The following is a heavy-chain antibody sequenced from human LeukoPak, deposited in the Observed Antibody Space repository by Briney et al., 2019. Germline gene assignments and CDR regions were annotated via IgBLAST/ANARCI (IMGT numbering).Heavy chain of an antibody. J-gene: IGHJ4*02. Sequence: GRSLRLSCAASGFTFSSYAMHWVRQAPGKGLEWVAVISYDGSNKYYADSVKGRFTISGDNSKNTLYLQMNSLRAEDTAVYYCAREGAAALDCWGQGTLVTVSS. CDR1: GFTFSSYA. D-gene: IGHD6-13*01. V-gene: IGHV3-30*04. CDR2: ISYDGSNK. CDR3: AREGAAALDC.